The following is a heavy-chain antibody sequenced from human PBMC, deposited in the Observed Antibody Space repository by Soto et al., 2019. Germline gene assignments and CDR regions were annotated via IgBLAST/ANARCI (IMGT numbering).Heavy chain of an antibody. Sequence: ASVKVSCKASGYTFTNYDINWVRQTTGQGLEWMGGMNPNSGDTGYAQKFQDRVTMTRNTAISTAYMELSSLTFEDTAIYSCARAPRNWGFDFWGRGTLVTVSS. D-gene: IGHD7-27*01. J-gene: IGHJ4*02. V-gene: IGHV1-8*01. CDR1: GYTFTNYD. CDR3: ARAPRNWGFDF. CDR2: MNPNSGDT.